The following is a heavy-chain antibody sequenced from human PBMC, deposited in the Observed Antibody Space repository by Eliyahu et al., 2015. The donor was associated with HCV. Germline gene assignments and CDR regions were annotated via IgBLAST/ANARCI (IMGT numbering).Heavy chain of an antibody. CDR2: IYSIGTT. J-gene: IGHJ4*02. V-gene: IGHV3-53*02. D-gene: IGHD2-2*01. CDR1: GFSVXSKF. Sequence: EVVLAETGGGLIQPGGSLXLSCAASGFSVXSKFMXWFRQAPGKGLEWVXLIYSIGTTYYADSVKGRFTISRDNSNSTLYLQMNSLRAEDTAVYYCATEGEGYSYADWGQGTLVTVSS. CDR3: ATEGEGYSYAD.